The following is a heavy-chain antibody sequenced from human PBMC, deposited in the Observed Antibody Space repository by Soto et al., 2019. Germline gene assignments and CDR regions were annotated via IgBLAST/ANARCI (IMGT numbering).Heavy chain of an antibody. V-gene: IGHV1-18*01. CDR3: ARVNYGDYEDNWFDP. CDR2: ISAYNGNT. D-gene: IGHD4-17*01. CDR1: GYTFTSYG. J-gene: IGHJ5*02. Sequence: ALVKVSCKASGYTFTSYGISWVRQAPGQGLEWMGWISAYNGNTNYAQKLQGRVTMTTDTSTSTAYMELRSLRSDDTVVYYCARVNYGDYEDNWFDPWGQGTLVTVSS.